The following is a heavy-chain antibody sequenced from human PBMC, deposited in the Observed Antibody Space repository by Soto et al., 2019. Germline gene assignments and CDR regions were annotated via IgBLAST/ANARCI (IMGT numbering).Heavy chain of an antibody. Sequence: SETLSITCTVSGGSISSSSYYWGWIRQPPGKGLEWIGSIYYSGSTYYNPSLKSRVTISVDTSKNQFSLKLSSVTAADTAVYYCARGRNWSDPWGQGTLVTVSS. CDR2: IYYSGST. V-gene: IGHV4-39*01. J-gene: IGHJ5*02. CDR1: GGSISSSSYY. CDR3: ARGRNWSDP.